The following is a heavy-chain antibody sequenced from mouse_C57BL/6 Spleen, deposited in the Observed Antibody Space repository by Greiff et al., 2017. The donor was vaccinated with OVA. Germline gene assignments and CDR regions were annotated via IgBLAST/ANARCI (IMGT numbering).Heavy chain of an antibody. V-gene: IGHV14-3*01. J-gene: IGHJ4*01. CDR2: IDPANGNT. CDR1: GFNIKNTY. Sequence: VQLQQSVAELVRPGASVKLSCTASGFNIKNTYMHWVKQRPEQGLEWIGRIDPANGNTKYAPKFQGKATITADTSSNTAYLQLSSLTSEDTAIYYCARCMDERSSGYYATDYWGQGTSVTVSS. D-gene: IGHD3-2*02. CDR3: ARCMDERSSGYYATDY.